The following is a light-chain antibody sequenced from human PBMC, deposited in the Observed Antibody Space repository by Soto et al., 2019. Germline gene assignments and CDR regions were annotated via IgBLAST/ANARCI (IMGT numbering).Light chain of an antibody. CDR2: EVS. V-gene: IGLV2-14*01. CDR1: TSDIGDYKY. CDR3: SSYRGTSTV. Sequence: QSALTQPASVSGSPGQSVTISCTATTSDIGDYKYVSWYQQHPGTAPKLVIYEVSNRPLGVSNRFSGSKSGNAASLTISGLQAEDESDYYCSSYRGTSTVFGGGTKLTVL. J-gene: IGLJ3*02.